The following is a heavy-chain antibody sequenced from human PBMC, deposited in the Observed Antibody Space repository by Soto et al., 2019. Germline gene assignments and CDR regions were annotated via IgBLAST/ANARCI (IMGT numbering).Heavy chain of an antibody. CDR1: GGTFNSYA. Sequence: SVKVSCKASGGTFNSYAVNWVRQAPGQGLEWMGGIIPIFGAANYAQKFQGRVTITADESTSTVYMELSSLRSEDTAVFYCAIDLRITTPGPRPYNSWGQGTLVPAPQ. CDR3: AIDLRITTPGPRPYNS. D-gene: IGHD6-13*01. V-gene: IGHV1-69*13. CDR2: IIPIFGAA. J-gene: IGHJ4*02.